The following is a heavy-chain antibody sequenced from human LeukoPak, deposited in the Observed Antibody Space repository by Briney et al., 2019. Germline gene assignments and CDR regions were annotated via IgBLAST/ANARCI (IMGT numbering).Heavy chain of an antibody. J-gene: IGHJ4*02. CDR1: GFTFRSYA. V-gene: IGHV3-64D*06. CDR3: VKDHVEVAAPPEEAALGPY. Sequence: GGSLRLSCSASGFTFRSYAMHWVRQAPGKGLEYVSATSSNGDYTYYADSVKGRFTISRDNSKNTLYLQMSSLRTEDTAVYYCVKDHVEVAAPPEEAALGPYWGQGTLVTVSS. CDR2: TSSNGDYT. D-gene: IGHD2-21*01.